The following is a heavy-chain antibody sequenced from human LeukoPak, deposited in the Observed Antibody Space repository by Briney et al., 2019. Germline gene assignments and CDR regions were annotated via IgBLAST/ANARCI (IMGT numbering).Heavy chain of an antibody. CDR1: GFTFSSYA. Sequence: GGSLRLSCAASGFTFSSYAMSWVRQVPGKGLEGVSVISGSGGSTYYADSVKGRFTISRDNSKKTLYLQMNSLRAEDTAVYYCAKKGLGLYPSGMDVWGQGTTVTVSS. V-gene: IGHV3-23*01. D-gene: IGHD1-26*01. CDR2: ISGSGGST. J-gene: IGHJ6*02. CDR3: AKKGLGLYPSGMDV.